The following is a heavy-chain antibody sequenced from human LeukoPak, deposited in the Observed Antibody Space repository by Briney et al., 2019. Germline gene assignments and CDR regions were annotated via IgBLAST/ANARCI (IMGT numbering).Heavy chain of an antibody. CDR2: IYDSGST. Sequence: PSETLSLTCTISRDSISGKYWSWIRQSPGKGLEWIGYIYDSGSTNYNPSLASRVTTSVDTSKNQFSLRLTSVTAADTAVYYCTRDHGRSIVLQWGQGTLVTVSS. V-gene: IGHV4-59*12. D-gene: IGHD1-26*01. CDR1: RDSISGKY. CDR3: TRDHGRSIVLQ. J-gene: IGHJ4*02.